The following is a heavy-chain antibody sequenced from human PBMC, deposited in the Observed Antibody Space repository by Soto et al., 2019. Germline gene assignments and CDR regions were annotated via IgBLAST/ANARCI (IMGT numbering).Heavy chain of an antibody. CDR1: VFNVSGSY. Sequence: EEHLVETGGDLVLPGGSLRLSCSTSVFNVSGSYMSWVRQAPGKGLEWVSSIYSDGTTDYADSVKGRFTISRDSSKNTLYLQMNSLRAEDTAVYYCANSNVSPPSYGMDVWGQGTTVTVSS. V-gene: IGHV3-53*02. J-gene: IGHJ6*02. CDR2: IYSDGTT. CDR3: ANSNVSPPSYGMDV.